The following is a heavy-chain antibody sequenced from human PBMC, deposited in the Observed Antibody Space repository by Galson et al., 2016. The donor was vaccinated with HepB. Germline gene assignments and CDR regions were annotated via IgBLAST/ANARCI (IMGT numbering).Heavy chain of an antibody. CDR2: IYGGGST. Sequence: SLRLSCAASGSTLSTYWMSWVRQAPGSGLEWVSVIYGGGSTFYADSVKGRFTISRDNSKNTLYLQMNSLRAEDTAVYYCAKRYCSGGSCYHVDHWGQGTLVTVSS. CDR3: AKRYCSGGSCYHVDH. D-gene: IGHD2-15*01. V-gene: IGHV3-53*01. J-gene: IGHJ5*02. CDR1: GSTLSTYW.